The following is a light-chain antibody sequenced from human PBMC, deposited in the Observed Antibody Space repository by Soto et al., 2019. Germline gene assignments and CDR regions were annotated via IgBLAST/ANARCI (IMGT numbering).Light chain of an antibody. J-gene: IGLJ3*02. V-gene: IGLV3-25*03. CDR2: KDS. Sequence: SYELTQPPSVSVSPGQTARITCSGDALPKQYAYWYQQKPGQAPGLGIYKDSERPSGIPERFSGSSSGTTVTLTISGVQAEDEADYYCQSADSSGTYGVFGGGTKVTVL. CDR3: QSADSSGTYGV. CDR1: ALPKQY.